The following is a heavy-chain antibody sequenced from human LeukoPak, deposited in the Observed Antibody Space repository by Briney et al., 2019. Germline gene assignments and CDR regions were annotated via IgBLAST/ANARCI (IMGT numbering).Heavy chain of an antibody. Sequence: ETLSLTCTVSGGSISSYYWSWIRQPPGKGLEWIGYIYYSGSTNYNPSLKSRVTISVDTSKNQFSLKLSSVTAADTAVYYCARGGYSYYYFDYWGQGTLVTVSS. CDR2: IYYSGST. CDR1: GGSISSYY. CDR3: ARGGYSYYYFDY. J-gene: IGHJ4*02. D-gene: IGHD5-18*01. V-gene: IGHV4-59*01.